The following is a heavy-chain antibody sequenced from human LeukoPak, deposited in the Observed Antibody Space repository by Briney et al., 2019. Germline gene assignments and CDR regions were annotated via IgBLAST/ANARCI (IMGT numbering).Heavy chain of an antibody. Sequence: ASETLSLTCTVSGGSISSSSYYWGWIRQPPGKGLEWIGEINHSGSTNYNPSLKSRVTISVDTSKNQFSLKLSSVTAADTAVYYCARGSSSWYLWFDPWGQGTLVTVSS. J-gene: IGHJ5*02. V-gene: IGHV4-39*07. CDR2: INHSGST. D-gene: IGHD6-13*01. CDR3: ARGSSSWYLWFDP. CDR1: GGSISSSSYY.